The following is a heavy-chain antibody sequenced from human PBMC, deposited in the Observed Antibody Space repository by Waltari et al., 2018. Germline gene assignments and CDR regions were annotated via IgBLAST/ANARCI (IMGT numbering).Heavy chain of an antibody. CDR1: GGTFSSYA. J-gene: IGHJ6*02. D-gene: IGHD6-13*01. Sequence: QVQLVQSGAEVKKPGSSVKVSCKASGGTFSSYAISWVRQAPGQGLEWMGGIIPIFGTANYAQKFQGRVTITPGESTSTAYMELSSLRSEDTAVYYCARAVAAEDPRPRGGENAYYYYGMDVWGQGTTVTVSS. CDR3: ARAVAAEDPRPRGGENAYYYYGMDV. V-gene: IGHV1-69*05. CDR2: IIPIFGTA.